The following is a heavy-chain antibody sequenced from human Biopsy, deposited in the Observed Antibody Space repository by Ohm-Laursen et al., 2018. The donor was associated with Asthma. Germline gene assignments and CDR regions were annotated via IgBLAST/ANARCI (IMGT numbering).Heavy chain of an antibody. Sequence: GASVKASCNTSGYTFNSAGITWVRQAPGQGLEWMGWISVYNGNTKVAQKLQDRATMITDTSTSTAYMELRSLRSDDTAVYFCARAVDYSHYYGIDVWGQGTTVTVS. D-gene: IGHD3-10*01. J-gene: IGHJ6*02. CDR2: ISVYNGNT. CDR1: GYTFNSAG. V-gene: IGHV1-18*01. CDR3: ARAVDYSHYYGIDV.